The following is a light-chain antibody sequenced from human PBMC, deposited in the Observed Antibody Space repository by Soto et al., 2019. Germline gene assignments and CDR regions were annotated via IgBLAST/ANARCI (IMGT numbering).Light chain of an antibody. CDR1: SSDVGGSKY. Sequence: QSALTQPASVSGSPGQSITISCAGTSSDVGGSKYVSWYQQHPGKAPKLMISDVSDRPSGVSTRFSGSRSGNTAFLTISGLQAEDEADYYCSSFTSSSTLYVFGTGTKLTVL. CDR2: DVS. V-gene: IGLV2-14*01. J-gene: IGLJ1*01. CDR3: SSFTSSSTLYV.